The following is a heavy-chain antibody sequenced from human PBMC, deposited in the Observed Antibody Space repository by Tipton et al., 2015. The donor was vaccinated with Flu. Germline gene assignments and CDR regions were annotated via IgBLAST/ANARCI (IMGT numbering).Heavy chain of an antibody. CDR1: GGSVNSYF. J-gene: IGHJ4*02. CDR3: ARLSYYDVDLKNFYFDH. CDR2: ISYSGNT. Sequence: TLSLTCTVSGGSVNSYFWSWIRQPPGKGLEWIGGISYSGNTYYNPSLKSRVTLSVDTSKSQFSLMLRSVTAADTAVYYCARLSYYDVDLKNFYFDHWGQGALVPVSS. D-gene: IGHD3-10*02. V-gene: IGHV4-59*05.